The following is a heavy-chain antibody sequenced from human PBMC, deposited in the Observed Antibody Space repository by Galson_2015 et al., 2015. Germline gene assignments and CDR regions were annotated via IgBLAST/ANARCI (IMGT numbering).Heavy chain of an antibody. CDR2: IYYSGST. CDR3: ARVSGHYYDSSGYSDY. Sequence: SETLSLTCTVSGGSVSSGSYYWSWIRQPPGKGLEWIGYIYYSGSTNYNPSLKSRVTISVDTSKNQFSLKLSSVTAADTAVYYCARVSGHYYDSSGYSDYWGQGTLVTVSS. D-gene: IGHD3-22*01. CDR1: GGSVSSGSYY. V-gene: IGHV4-61*01. J-gene: IGHJ4*02.